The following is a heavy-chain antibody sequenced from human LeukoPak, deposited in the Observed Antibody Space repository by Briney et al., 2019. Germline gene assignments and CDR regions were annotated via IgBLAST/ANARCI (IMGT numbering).Heavy chain of an antibody. V-gene: IGHV3-7*03. J-gene: IGHJ4*02. D-gene: IGHD7-27*01. CDR1: GFTFSTFW. CDR3: ARGGNWADY. Sequence: WGSLRLSCTASGFTFSTFWMSWVRQAPGKGLEWVANIKQDASEKYYVDSVKGRFTISRDNAEPSLCLQMNSLRPEDTAVYYCARGGNWADYWGQGTLVTVSS. CDR2: IKQDASEK.